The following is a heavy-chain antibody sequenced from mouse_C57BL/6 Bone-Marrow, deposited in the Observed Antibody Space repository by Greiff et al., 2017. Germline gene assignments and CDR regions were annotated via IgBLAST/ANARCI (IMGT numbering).Heavy chain of an antibody. Sequence: VQRVESGAELMKPGASVKLSCKATGYTFTGYWIEWVKQRPGHGLEWIGEILPGSGSTNYNEKFKGKATFTADTSSNTAYMQLSSLTTEDSAIYYCASGGTVVAPYYYAMDYWGQGTSVTVSS. J-gene: IGHJ4*01. D-gene: IGHD1-1*01. CDR2: ILPGSGST. CDR1: GYTFTGYW. CDR3: ASGGTVVAPYYYAMDY. V-gene: IGHV1-9*01.